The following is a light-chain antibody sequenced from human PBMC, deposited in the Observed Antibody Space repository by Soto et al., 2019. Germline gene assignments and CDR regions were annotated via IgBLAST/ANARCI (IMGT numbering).Light chain of an antibody. CDR2: AAS. J-gene: IGKJ2*01. CDR1: QSISSY. CDR3: QQSYRPPYP. V-gene: IGKV1-39*01. Sequence: DIQMTQSPSSLSASVGERVTITCRANQSISSYLNWYQLKPGKAPKLLIYAASTLQRGVPSRFSGSGSGTDFTLTIRSLQLDDFATYSCQQSYRPPYPFGQGTKVAIK.